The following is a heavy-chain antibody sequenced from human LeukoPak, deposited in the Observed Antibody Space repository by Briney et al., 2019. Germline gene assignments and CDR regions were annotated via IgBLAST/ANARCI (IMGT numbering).Heavy chain of an antibody. D-gene: IGHD1-7*01. CDR3: ARQDWNYDGLFDY. J-gene: IGHJ4*02. CDR1: GYSFTSYW. V-gene: IGHV5-51*01. Sequence: GESLKIPCQGSGYSFTSYWIGWVGQLPGKGLEWMGIIYPGDSDTRYSPSFQGQVTISADKSISTAYLQWSSLKASDTAMYYCARQDWNYDGLFDYWGQGTLVTVSS. CDR2: IYPGDSDT.